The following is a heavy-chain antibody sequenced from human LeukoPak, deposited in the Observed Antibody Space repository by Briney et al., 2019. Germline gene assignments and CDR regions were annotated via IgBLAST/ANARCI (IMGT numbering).Heavy chain of an antibody. CDR1: GFTFSSYE. CDR2: ISSSGSTI. J-gene: IGHJ4*02. D-gene: IGHD3-3*01. Sequence: GGSLRLSCAASGFTFSSYEMNWVRQAPGKGLEWVSYISSSGSTIYYADSVRGRFTISRDNAKNSLYLQMNSLRAEDTAVYYCARAAVWSGYYLDYWGQGTLVTVSS. V-gene: IGHV3-48*03. CDR3: ARAAVWSGYYLDY.